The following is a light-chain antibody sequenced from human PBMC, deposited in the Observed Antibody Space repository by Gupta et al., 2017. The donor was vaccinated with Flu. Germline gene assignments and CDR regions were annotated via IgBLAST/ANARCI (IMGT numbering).Light chain of an antibody. CDR3: CSFGGSGTWI. Sequence: QSALTQPRSVSGSPGQSVTMSCTGATSNVGSYDSVSWYQQRPGKAPQLIISDVNERPAGVTHRFSASKSGNTASLTISGLQPEDEGDYYCCSFGGSGTWIFGAGTKGTVL. V-gene: IGLV2-11*01. J-gene: IGLJ2*01. CDR2: DVN. CDR1: TSNVGSYDS.